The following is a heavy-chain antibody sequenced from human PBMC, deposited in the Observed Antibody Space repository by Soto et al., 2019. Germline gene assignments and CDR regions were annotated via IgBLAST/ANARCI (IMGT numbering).Heavy chain of an antibody. CDR2: IWFDGSEI. Sequence: QVYLVQSGGGVVQPGRSLRLSCAASGFTFRNYGMHWVRQAPGRGLEWVAVIWFDGSEIYYADSVKGRFTISRDNSNSALFLQMDYLRAEDTAMYYCARYNSGHSDYWSQGTPVTVSS. V-gene: IGHV3-33*01. CDR3: ARYNSGHSDY. D-gene: IGHD1-26*01. CDR1: GFTFRNYG. J-gene: IGHJ4*02.